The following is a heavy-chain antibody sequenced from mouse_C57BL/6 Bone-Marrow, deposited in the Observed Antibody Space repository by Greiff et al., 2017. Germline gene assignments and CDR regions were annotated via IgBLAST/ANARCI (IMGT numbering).Heavy chain of an antibody. V-gene: IGHV1-5*01. CDR1: GYTFTSYW. CDR3: TRREDYYDSSRYVGVDY. CDR2: IYPGNSDT. J-gene: IGHJ2*01. Sequence: EVQLQQSGTLLARPGASVKMSCKTSGYTFTSYWMHWVKQRPGQGLEWIGAIYPGNSDTSYNQKFKGKAKLTAVTSASTAYMELSSLTNEDFAVYYCTRREDYYDSSRYVGVDYWGQGTTLTVSS. D-gene: IGHD1-1*01.